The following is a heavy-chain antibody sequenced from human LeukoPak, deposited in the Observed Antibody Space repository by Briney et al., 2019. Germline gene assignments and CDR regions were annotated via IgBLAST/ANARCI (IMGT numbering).Heavy chain of an antibody. D-gene: IGHD6-13*01. CDR1: GFTFSSYA. J-gene: IGHJ5*02. V-gene: IGHV3-23*01. CDR3: AKARGSSSPFRDWFDP. Sequence: GGSLRLSCAASGFTFSSYAMSWVRQAPGKGLEWVSAISGSGGSTYYADSVKGRFTISRDNSKNTLYLQMNSLRAEDTAVYYCAKARGSSSPFRDWFDPWGQGTLVPVSS. CDR2: ISGSGGST.